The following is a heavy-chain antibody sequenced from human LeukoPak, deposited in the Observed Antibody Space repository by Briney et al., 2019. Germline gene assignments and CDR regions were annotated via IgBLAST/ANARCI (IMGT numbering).Heavy chain of an antibody. V-gene: IGHV4-31*03. CDR3: ARSIAARPFDY. Sequence: SETLSLTCTVSGGSISSGGYYWSWIRQHPGKGLEWIGYIYYSGSTYYNPSLKSRVTISVDTSKNQFSLKLSSVTAADTAVYYCARSIAARPFDYRGQGTLVTVSS. CDR2: IYYSGST. J-gene: IGHJ4*02. CDR1: GGSISSGGYY. D-gene: IGHD6-6*01.